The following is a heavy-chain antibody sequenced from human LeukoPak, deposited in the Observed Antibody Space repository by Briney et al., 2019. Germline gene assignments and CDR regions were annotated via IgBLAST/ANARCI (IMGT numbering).Heavy chain of an antibody. D-gene: IGHD3-22*01. CDR1: GYTFTGYY. J-gene: IGHJ1*01. Sequence: ASVKVSCKASGYTFTGYYMHWVRQAPGQGLEWMAWINPNSGDTNFAQKFQGRVTMTRDTSISTVYMELSRLRSDDTAVFYCARGYYDSSDFEYFQHWGQGTLVTVSS. CDR3: ARGYYDSSDFEYFQH. V-gene: IGHV1-2*02. CDR2: INPNSGDT.